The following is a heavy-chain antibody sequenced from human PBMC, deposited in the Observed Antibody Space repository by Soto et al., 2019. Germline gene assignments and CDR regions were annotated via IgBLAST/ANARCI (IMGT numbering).Heavy chain of an antibody. CDR1: GGTFSSYA. CDR2: IIPIFGTA. V-gene: IGHV1-69*01. J-gene: IGHJ6*02. Sequence: QVQLVQSGAEVKKPGSSVKVSCKASGGTFSSYAISWVRQAPGQGLEWMGGIIPIFGTANYAEKFQGRVTFSADESTSPAYMEPGSLRSEDTAVYYFARANRYSSMAAMHPPLDNGYYYRMDVWGQGTTVTVSS. CDR3: ARANRYSSMAAMHPPLDNGYYYRMDV. D-gene: IGHD6-6*01.